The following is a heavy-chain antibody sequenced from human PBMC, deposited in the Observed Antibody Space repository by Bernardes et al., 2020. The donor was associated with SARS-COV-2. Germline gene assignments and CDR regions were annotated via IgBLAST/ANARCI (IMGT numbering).Heavy chain of an antibody. V-gene: IGHV4-34*01. Sequence: SETLSLTCAVYGGSFSGYSWSWVRQPPEKGLEWIGEVNQIRRITYNPSLKSRVTISTDTSKNQFSLKLTSVTAADTAMYYCARHGWEQWTFDIWGQGTMVTVSS. CDR2: VNQIRRI. CDR3: ARHGWEQWTFDI. CDR1: GGSFSGYS. J-gene: IGHJ3*02. D-gene: IGHD1-26*01.